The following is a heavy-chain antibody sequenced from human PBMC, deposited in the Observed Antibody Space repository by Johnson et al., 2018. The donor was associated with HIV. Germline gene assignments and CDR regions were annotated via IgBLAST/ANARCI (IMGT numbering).Heavy chain of an antibody. V-gene: IGHV3-23*04. D-gene: IGHD3-16*01. CDR1: GFTFSSYA. J-gene: IGHJ3*01. CDR2: ISGSGGST. CDR3: ARVGDSFGFDV. Sequence: VQLVESGGGLVKPGGSLRPSCAAPGFTFSSYAMNWVRQAPGKGPEWVSVISGSGGSTYYADSVKGRFIISRDNSKNTLSLQMNNLRVEDTGIYHCARVGDSFGFDVWGQRTMVTVSS.